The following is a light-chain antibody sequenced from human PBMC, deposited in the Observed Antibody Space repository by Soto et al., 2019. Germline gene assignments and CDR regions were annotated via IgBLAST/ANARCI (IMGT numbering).Light chain of an antibody. CDR3: SSYSDSSSVV. V-gene: IGLV2-23*01. J-gene: IGLJ2*01. Sequence: QSALTQPASVSGSPGQSITISCTGSSSDVGSYNLVSWYRQHPGKAPKLMLYEGSKRPSGVSNRFSGSKSGNTASLTISGLQAEDEAVYYCSSYSDSSSVVIGGGTKLTVL. CDR1: SSDVGSYNL. CDR2: EGS.